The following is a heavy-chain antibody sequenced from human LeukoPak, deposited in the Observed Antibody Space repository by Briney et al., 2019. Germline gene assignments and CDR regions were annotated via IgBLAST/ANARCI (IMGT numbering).Heavy chain of an antibody. Sequence: GGSLRLSCAASGFTFSSYAMNWVRQAPGKGLEWVSYITSSSSTIYYADSVKGRFTISRDDSKNTLYLQMNSLRAEDTAVYYCARGSPPDYWGQGTLVTVSS. J-gene: IGHJ4*02. CDR2: ITSSSSTI. CDR3: ARGSPPDY. V-gene: IGHV3-48*01. CDR1: GFTFSSYA.